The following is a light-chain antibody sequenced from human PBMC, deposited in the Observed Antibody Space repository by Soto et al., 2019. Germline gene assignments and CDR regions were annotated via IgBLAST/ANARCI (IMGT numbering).Light chain of an antibody. J-gene: IGKJ4*01. CDR3: QQYTHWPPLT. CDR1: ESLSST. CDR2: AAS. Sequence: EIVMTQSPATLSVSPGERATLSCRASESLSSTLAWYHQKPGQAPRLLIYAASTRATGVPARFSGSGSGTDFTLTITSLQSEDYGVYFCQQYTHWPPLTFGGGTKVEIK. V-gene: IGKV3D-15*01.